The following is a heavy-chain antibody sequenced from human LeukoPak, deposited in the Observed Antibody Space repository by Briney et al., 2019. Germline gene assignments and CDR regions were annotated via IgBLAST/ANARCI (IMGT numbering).Heavy chain of an antibody. CDR1: GGSISSGDYY. CDR3: ASDSSDWYFDL. J-gene: IGHJ2*01. CDR2: VYYSGST. V-gene: IGHV4-30-4*01. Sequence: SETLSLTCTVSGGSISSGDYYWSWIRQPPGKGLEWIGYVYYSGSTYYNPSLKSRVTISVDASKNQLSLKLSSVTAADTAVYYCASDSSDWYFDLWGRGTLVTVSS. D-gene: IGHD3-22*01.